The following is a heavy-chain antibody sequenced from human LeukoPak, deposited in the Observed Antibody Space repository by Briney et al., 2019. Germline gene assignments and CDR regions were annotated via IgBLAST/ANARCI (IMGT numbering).Heavy chain of an antibody. Sequence: SETLSLTCTVSGGSISSSSYYWGWIRQPPGKGLEWIGSIYYGGSTYYNPSLKSRVTISVDTSQNQFSLRLSSVTAADTAVYYCASGYGDYQGAFDIWGQGTMVTVSS. CDR1: GGSISSSSYY. CDR2: IYYGGST. CDR3: ASGYGDYQGAFDI. J-gene: IGHJ3*02. V-gene: IGHV4-39*01. D-gene: IGHD4-17*01.